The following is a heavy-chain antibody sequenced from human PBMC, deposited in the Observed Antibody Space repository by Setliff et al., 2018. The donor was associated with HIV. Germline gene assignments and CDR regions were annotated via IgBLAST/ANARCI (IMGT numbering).Heavy chain of an antibody. J-gene: IGHJ3*02. CDR3: AREHCSGGSCNSFDI. Sequence: LSLTCTVSGGSISTSYWNWIRQPPGKGLEWIAYIYISGTTNYNPSLKSRVTISLDTSRNQFSLKLGSVTAADTAMYYCAREHCSGGSCNSFDIWGQGTMVTVSS. V-gene: IGHV4-4*09. CDR2: IYISGTT. D-gene: IGHD2-15*01. CDR1: GGSISTSY.